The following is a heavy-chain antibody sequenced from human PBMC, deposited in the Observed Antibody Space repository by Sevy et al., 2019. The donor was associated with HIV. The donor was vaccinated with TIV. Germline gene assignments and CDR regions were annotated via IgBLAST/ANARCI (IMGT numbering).Heavy chain of an antibody. D-gene: IGHD1-26*01. CDR2: VYYTGGT. V-gene: IGHV4-59*08. Sequence: SLTCTVSGGSINSDHWNWIRQPPGKGLEWIGYVYYTGGTNYNPSLKNRVTISVDRTKNQFSLRLSSVTAADTAMYYCAGENAWGRGYSWGQGTLVTVSS. CDR3: AGENAWGRGYS. CDR1: GGSINSDH. J-gene: IGHJ4*02.